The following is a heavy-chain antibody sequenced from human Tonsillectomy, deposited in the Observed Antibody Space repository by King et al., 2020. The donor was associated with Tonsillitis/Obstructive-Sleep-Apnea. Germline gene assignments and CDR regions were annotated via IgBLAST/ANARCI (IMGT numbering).Heavy chain of an antibody. CDR1: GGSISRYS. V-gene: IGHV4-59*01. D-gene: IGHD2-21*02. Sequence: VQLQESGPGLVKPSETLSLTCTVSGGSISRYSWSWIRQPPGKGLEWIGYIYYSGSTNYNPSLKSRVTISVDTSKNQFSLKLSSVTAADTAVYYCARDMVLEAGGDPFDIWGQGTEVTVSS. CDR2: IYYSGST. CDR3: ARDMVLEAGGDPFDI. J-gene: IGHJ3*02.